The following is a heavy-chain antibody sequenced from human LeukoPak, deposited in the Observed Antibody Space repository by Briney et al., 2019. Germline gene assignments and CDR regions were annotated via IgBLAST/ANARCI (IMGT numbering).Heavy chain of an antibody. V-gene: IGHV1-2*02. CDR2: INPNSGGT. CDR1: GYTFTGYY. D-gene: IGHD1-26*01. Sequence: ASVKVSCKASGYTFTGYYMHWVRQAPGQGLEWMGWINPNSGGTNYAQKFQGRVTMTRDTSISTAYMELSRLRSDDTAVYYCARAASGSYPVLDYWGQGTLVTVSS. J-gene: IGHJ4*02. CDR3: ARAASGSYPVLDY.